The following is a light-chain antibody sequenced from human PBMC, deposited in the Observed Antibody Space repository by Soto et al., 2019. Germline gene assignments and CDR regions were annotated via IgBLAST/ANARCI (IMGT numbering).Light chain of an antibody. Sequence: EVVMTQSPATLSVSPGDRATLSCRASQNVNTNLAWYQQKPGQAPRLLIYDASTRATGIPARFSGSGSGTEFTLTVSSLQSEDSAVYYCQQSNNWPLTFGGGTKVEIK. V-gene: IGKV3-15*01. CDR1: QNVNTN. CDR2: DAS. CDR3: QQSNNWPLT. J-gene: IGKJ4*01.